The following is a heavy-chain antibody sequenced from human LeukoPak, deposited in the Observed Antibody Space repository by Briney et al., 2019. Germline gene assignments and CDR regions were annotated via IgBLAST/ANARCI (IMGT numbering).Heavy chain of an antibody. CDR2: INHRGST. D-gene: IGHD5-12*01. CDR1: GGSFSGYY. CDR3: ARGVRATIPYYYGMDV. J-gene: IGHJ6*04. V-gene: IGHV4-34*01. Sequence: SETLSLTCAVYGGSFSGYYWSWIRQPPGKGLEWIGEINHRGSTNYNPSLKSRVTISVDTSKNQFSLKLSSVTAADTAVYYCARGVRATIPYYYGMDVWGKGTTVTVSS.